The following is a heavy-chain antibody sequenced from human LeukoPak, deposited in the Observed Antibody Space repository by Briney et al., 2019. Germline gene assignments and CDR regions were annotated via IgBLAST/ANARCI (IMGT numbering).Heavy chain of an antibody. CDR3: ARGKVFWSGYGYCFDY. CDR1: GFTFSSYE. V-gene: IGHV3-48*03. CDR2: ISSSGSTI. Sequence: PGGSLRLSCAASGFTFSSYEMNWVRQAPGKGLEWVSYISSSGSTIYYAGSVKGRFTISRDNAKNSLYLQMNSLRAEDTAVYYCARGKVFWSGYGYCFDYWGQGTLVTVSS. J-gene: IGHJ4*02. D-gene: IGHD3-3*01.